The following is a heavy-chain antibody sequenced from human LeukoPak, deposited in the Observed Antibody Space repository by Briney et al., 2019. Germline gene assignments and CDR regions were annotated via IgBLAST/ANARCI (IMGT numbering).Heavy chain of an antibody. CDR3: ARVQRGIAVALDY. CDR2: ISTTGSSR. D-gene: IGHD6-19*01. J-gene: IGHJ4*02. Sequence: GGSLRLSCAASGFTFSSYEMNWVRQAPGKGLEGVSYISTTGSSRYYADSVKRRFTISRDNVKNLLYLQMNSLRAEDTAVYYCARVQRGIAVALDYWGQGTLATVSS. CDR1: GFTFSSYE. V-gene: IGHV3-48*03.